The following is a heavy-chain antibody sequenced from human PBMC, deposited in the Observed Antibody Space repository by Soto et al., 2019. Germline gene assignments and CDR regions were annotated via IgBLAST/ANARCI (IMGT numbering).Heavy chain of an antibody. CDR2: INPATGAA. CDR3: AGGGGVGVAGSAAFDM. Sequence: QLHLVQSGAVVKKPGASVTVSCSASGYPVTAYYMHWVRQAPGRGLEWMGGINPATGAAKYTQTFQGRVTLARDPATGTGFMEPGGLASEDTAVFYWAGGGGVGVAGSAAFDMWGQGTLVTVSS. V-gene: IGHV1-2*02. J-gene: IGHJ3*02. CDR1: GYPVTAYY. D-gene: IGHD3-3*01.